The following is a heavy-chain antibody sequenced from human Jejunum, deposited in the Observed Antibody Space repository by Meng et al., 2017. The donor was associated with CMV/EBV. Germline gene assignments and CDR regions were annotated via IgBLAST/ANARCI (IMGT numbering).Heavy chain of an antibody. CDR1: PFTVNY. CDR2: SNPYHGVT. CDR3: ARHTILTGGRVYDY. D-gene: IGHD3-9*01. Sequence: PFTVNYIPWVRQAPGQGLEWMGWSNPYHGVTNSAPKFQDRMTMTRDTSINTAHMELSSLRSDDTAIYYCARHTILTGGRVYDYWGQGTLVTVSS. V-gene: IGHV1-2*02. J-gene: IGHJ4*02.